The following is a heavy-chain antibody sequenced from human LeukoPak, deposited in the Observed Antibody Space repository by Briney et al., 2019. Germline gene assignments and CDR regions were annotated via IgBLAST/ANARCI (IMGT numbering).Heavy chain of an antibody. J-gene: IGHJ3*02. CDR2: IYYSGTT. V-gene: IGHV4-59*01. Sequence: SETLSLTCTVYGGSISNYYWNWIRQPPGKGLEWIGSIYYSGTTNYNPSLKSRVTISLDTSKNQFSLKLISVTTADTAVYYCARRFGIWGQGTMVTVSS. CDR1: GGSISNYY. CDR3: ARRFGI.